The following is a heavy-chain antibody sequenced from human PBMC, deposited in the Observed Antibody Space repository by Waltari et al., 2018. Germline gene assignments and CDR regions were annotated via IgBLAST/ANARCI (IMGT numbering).Heavy chain of an antibody. V-gene: IGHV3-7*01. Sequence: EVQLVESGGGLVQPGGSLRLSCAASGFTLSSYWMSWVRQAPGKGLEWVANTMTDGSEEYYVDSVRGRFTISRDNAKNSLFLQMNSLRPEDTAVYYCARDQWFAFDIWGQGTMVTVSS. CDR2: TMTDGSEE. D-gene: IGHD3-22*01. CDR3: ARDQWFAFDI. J-gene: IGHJ3*02. CDR1: GFTLSSYW.